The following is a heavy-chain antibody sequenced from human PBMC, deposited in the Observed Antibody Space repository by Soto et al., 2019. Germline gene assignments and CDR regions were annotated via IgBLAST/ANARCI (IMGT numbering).Heavy chain of an antibody. CDR2: INPNSGGT. Sequence: GASVKVSCKASGYTFTGYYMHWVRQAPGQGLEWMGWINPNSGGTNYAQKFQGRVTMTRDTSISTAYMELSRPRSDDTAVYYCARGDRSSSNHDAFDIWGQGTMVTVSS. J-gene: IGHJ3*02. CDR3: ARGDRSSSNHDAFDI. D-gene: IGHD6-6*01. V-gene: IGHV1-2*02. CDR1: GYTFTGYY.